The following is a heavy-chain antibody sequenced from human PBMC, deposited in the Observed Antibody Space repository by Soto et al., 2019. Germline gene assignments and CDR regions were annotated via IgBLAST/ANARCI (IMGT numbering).Heavy chain of an antibody. Sequence: ESGGGVVQPGRSLRLSCAASGFTFSSYAMHWVRQAPGKGLEWVAVISYDGSNKYYADSVKGRFTISRDNSKNTLYLQMNSLRAEDTAVYYCARGLVVPAANLDYWGQGTLVTVSS. CDR1: GFTFSSYA. CDR2: ISYDGSNK. D-gene: IGHD2-2*01. CDR3: ARGLVVPAANLDY. V-gene: IGHV3-30-3*01. J-gene: IGHJ4*02.